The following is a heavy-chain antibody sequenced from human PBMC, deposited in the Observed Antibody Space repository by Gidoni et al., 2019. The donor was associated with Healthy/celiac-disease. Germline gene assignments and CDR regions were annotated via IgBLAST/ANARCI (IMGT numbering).Heavy chain of an antibody. D-gene: IGHD3-22*01. CDR3: ARGRGGYTYRIDY. CDR2: INHSGST. J-gene: IGHJ4*02. Sequence: QVQLQQWGAGLLKPSETLSLTCAVYGGSFSGYYWSWIRQPPGKGLEWIGEINHSGSTNYNPSLKSRVTISVDTSKNQFSLKLSSVTAADTAVYYCARGRGGYTYRIDYWGQGTLVTVSS. CDR1: GGSFSGYY. V-gene: IGHV4-34*01.